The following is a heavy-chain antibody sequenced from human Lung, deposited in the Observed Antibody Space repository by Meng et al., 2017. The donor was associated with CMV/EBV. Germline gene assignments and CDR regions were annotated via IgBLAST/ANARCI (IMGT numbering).Heavy chain of an antibody. V-gene: IGHV3-30*02. D-gene: IGHD6-13*01. J-gene: IGHJ4*02. CDR3: AKAALYSSSWAPFDY. Sequence: GGSLRLSCAASGFTFSSYGMHWVRQAPGKGLEWVAFIRYDATNKYYADSVKGRFTISRDNSKNTLYLQMNSLRAEDTAVYYCAKAALYSSSWAPFDYWGQGTLVXVSS. CDR2: IRYDATNK. CDR1: GFTFSSYG.